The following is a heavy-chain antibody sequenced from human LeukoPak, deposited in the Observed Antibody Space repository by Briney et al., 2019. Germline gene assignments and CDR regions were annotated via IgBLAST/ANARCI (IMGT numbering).Heavy chain of an antibody. CDR2: IYHSGTT. V-gene: IGHV4-59*08. CDR3: ARTSSSGLVGGYYFDY. Sequence: SETLSLTCTVSGGSINDYYWSWIRQPPGKGLEWIGYIYHSGTTNYNPSLKSRLTISVDMSKNQFSLKLSSVTAADTAVYYCARTSSSGLVGGYYFDYWGQGTLVTVSS. CDR1: GGSINDYY. D-gene: IGHD6-19*01. J-gene: IGHJ4*02.